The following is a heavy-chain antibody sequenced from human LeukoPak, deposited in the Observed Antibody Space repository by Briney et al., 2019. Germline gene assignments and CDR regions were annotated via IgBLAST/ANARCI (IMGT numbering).Heavy chain of an antibody. CDR2: IKQDGSEK. V-gene: IGHV3-7*04. Sequence: GGSLRLSCAASGFTFSSYWMSWVRQAPGKGLEWVANIKQDGSEKYYVDSVKGRFTISRDNAKNSLYLRMNSLRAEDTAVYYCARDTIHYVWGSYRYTFPSYFDYWGQGTLVTVSS. D-gene: IGHD3-16*02. CDR3: ARDTIHYVWGSYRYTFPSYFDY. J-gene: IGHJ4*02. CDR1: GFTFSSYW.